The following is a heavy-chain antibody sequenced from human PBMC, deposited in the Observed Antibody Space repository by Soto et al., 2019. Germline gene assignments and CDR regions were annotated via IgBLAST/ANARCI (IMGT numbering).Heavy chain of an antibody. CDR3: ARDLRRNAFDI. J-gene: IGHJ3*02. V-gene: IGHV3-21*01. Sequence: GGPLRLSCAASVFTFSGYSMNWVRQAPGKGLEWVSSISSSSSHIYSADSVNGRFTISRDNAKNSLYLQMKSLRAEYTAVYYCARDLRRNAFDIWGQGTMVTVSS. CDR2: ISSSSSHI. CDR1: VFTFSGYS.